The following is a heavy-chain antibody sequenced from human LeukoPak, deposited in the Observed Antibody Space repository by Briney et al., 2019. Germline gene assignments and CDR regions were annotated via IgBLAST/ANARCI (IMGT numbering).Heavy chain of an antibody. D-gene: IGHD4-23*01. J-gene: IGHJ2*01. V-gene: IGHV4-59*01. CDR1: GGSISSYY. Sequence: SETLSLTCTVSGGSISSYYWSWIRQPPGRGLEWIGYIYHSGSTNYNPSLKSRLTISLDTSKNQCSLKLSSETAADTAVYYCARGYGGSYWYFDFWGRGTLVTVSS. CDR3: ARGYGGSYWYFDF. CDR2: IYHSGST.